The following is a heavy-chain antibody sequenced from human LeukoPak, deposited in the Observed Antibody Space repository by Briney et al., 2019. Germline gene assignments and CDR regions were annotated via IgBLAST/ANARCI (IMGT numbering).Heavy chain of an antibody. CDR2: VSSDGSIK. J-gene: IGHJ4*02. V-gene: IGHV3-30*03. CDR1: GFTFSSYG. D-gene: IGHD6-13*01. CDR3: ARGYSSSWLGYFDY. Sequence: GGSLRLSCAASGFTFSSYGIHWVRQAPGKGLEWVAVVSSDGSIKYYADSGKGRFTISRDTSKNTVYLQMNSLGTEDTAFYYCARGYSSSWLGYFDYWGQGTLVTVSS.